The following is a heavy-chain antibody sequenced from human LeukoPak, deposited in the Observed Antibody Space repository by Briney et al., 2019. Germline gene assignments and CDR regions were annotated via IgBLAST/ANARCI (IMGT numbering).Heavy chain of an antibody. CDR1: GNS. CDR2: IYHSGST. V-gene: IGHV4-30-2*01. J-gene: IGHJ5*02. CDR3: ARSPNWFDH. Sequence: GNSWMSWVRQPPGEGLEWIGYIYHSGSTYYNPSLKSRVTISVDRSKNQFSLKLSSVTAADTAVYYCARSPNWFDHWGQGTLVTVSS.